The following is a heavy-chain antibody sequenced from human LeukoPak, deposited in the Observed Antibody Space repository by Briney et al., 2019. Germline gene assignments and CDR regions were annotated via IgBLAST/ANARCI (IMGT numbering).Heavy chain of an antibody. CDR3: ATGRLVRQYFQH. J-gene: IGHJ1*01. Sequence: SETLSLTCAVYGVSFSGYYWSWIRQPPGKGLEWIGEINHSGSTNYNPSLKSRVTISVDTSKNQFSLKLSSVTAADTAVYYCATGRLVRQYFQHWGQGTLVTVSS. D-gene: IGHD6-19*01. CDR2: INHSGST. V-gene: IGHV4-34*01. CDR1: GVSFSGYY.